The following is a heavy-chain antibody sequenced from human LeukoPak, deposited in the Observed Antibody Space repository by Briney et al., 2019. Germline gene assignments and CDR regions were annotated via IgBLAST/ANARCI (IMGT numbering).Heavy chain of an antibody. CDR1: GGSFSGYY. D-gene: IGHD3-3*01. J-gene: IGHJ4*02. Sequence: SETLTLTCAVFGGSFSGYYWNWIRQPPGKGLEWIGQINPSRNTNYNPSLKSRVAISVDTSKKQFSLKLSSVTAADTAVYYCARRYDFWSGYPPPLDYWGQGTLVTVSS. V-gene: IGHV4-34*01. CDR2: INPSRNT. CDR3: ARRYDFWSGYPPPLDY.